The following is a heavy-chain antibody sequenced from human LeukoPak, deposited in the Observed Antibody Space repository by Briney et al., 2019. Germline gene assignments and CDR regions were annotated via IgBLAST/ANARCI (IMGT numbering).Heavy chain of an antibody. Sequence: PGGSLRLSCAASGFTFSDYYMSWIRQAPGKGLEWVSYISSSGSTIYYADSVKGRFTISRDNAKNSLYLQMNSLRAEDTAVYYCARAYYDYVWGSYRDYFDYWGQGTLVTVSS. CDR1: GFTFSDYY. CDR2: ISSSGSTI. V-gene: IGHV3-11*01. D-gene: IGHD3-16*02. CDR3: ARAYYDYVWGSYRDYFDY. J-gene: IGHJ4*02.